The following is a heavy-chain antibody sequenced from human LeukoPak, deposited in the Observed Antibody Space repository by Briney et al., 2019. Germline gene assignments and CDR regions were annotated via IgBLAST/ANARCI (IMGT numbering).Heavy chain of an antibody. CDR1: GGSFSGYY. J-gene: IGHJ5*02. CDR3: ARRPRQLWFGELGCGRAFDP. V-gene: IGHV4-34*01. D-gene: IGHD3-10*01. CDR2: INHSGST. Sequence: SETLSLTCAVYGGSFSGYYWSWIRQPPGKGLEWIGEINHSGSTNYNPSLKSRVTISVNTSKNQFSLKLSSVTAADTAVYYCARRPRQLWFGELGCGRAFDPWGQGTLVTVSS.